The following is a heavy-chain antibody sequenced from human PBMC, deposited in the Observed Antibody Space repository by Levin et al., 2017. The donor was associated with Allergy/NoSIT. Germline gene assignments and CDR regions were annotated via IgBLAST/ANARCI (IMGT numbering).Heavy chain of an antibody. CDR2: ISSNGGST. V-gene: IGHV3-64*01. CDR3: ARASGVQYDSSGYYENYYYYGMDV. CDR1: GFTFSSYA. D-gene: IGHD3-22*01. Sequence: GGSLRLSCAASGFTFSSYAMHWVRQAPGKGLEYVSAISSNGGSTYYANSVKGRFTISRDNSKNTLYLQMGSLRAEDMAVYYCARASGVQYDSSGYYENYYYYGMDVWGQGTTVTVSS. J-gene: IGHJ6*02.